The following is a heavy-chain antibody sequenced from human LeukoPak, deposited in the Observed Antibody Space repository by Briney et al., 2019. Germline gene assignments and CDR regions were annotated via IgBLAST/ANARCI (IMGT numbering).Heavy chain of an antibody. Sequence: SETLSLTCTVSGGSISSSSYYWGWIRQPPGKGLEWIGSIYYSGSTYYNPSLKSRVTISVDTSKNQFSLKLSSVTAADTAVYYCAKPPWELYVYYFDYWGQGTLVTVSS. CDR1: GGSISSSSYY. V-gene: IGHV4-39*01. J-gene: IGHJ4*02. CDR3: AKPPWELYVYYFDY. D-gene: IGHD1-26*01. CDR2: IYYSGST.